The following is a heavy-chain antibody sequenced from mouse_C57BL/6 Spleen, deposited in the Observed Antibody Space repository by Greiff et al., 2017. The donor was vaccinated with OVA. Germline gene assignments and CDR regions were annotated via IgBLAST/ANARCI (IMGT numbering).Heavy chain of an antibody. CDR1: GFTFTDYY. V-gene: IGHV7-3*01. D-gene: IGHD2-3*01. CDR2: IRNKANGYTT. CDR3: ARSLYYYEAMDY. Sequence: EVQVVESGGGLVQPGGSLSLSCAASGFTFTDYYMSWVRQPPGKALEWLGFIRNKANGYTTEYSASVKGRFTISRDNSQSILYLQMNALRAEDSATYYCARSLYYYEAMDYWGQGTSVTVSS. J-gene: IGHJ4*01.